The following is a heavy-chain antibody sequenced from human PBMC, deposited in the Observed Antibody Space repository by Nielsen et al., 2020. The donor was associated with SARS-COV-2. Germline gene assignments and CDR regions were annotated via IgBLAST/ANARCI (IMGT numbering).Heavy chain of an antibody. J-gene: IGHJ4*02. V-gene: IGHV3-23*01. CDR2: LSGRGGT. Sequence: GESLKISCAASGFSFSGYAMSWVRQAPGKGLEWVSALSGRGGTHYADFVKGRFTTSTDTSRTTLYLQMTSLRAEDTAIYYCARSTPYGTTWYGALDSWGQGTLVSVSS. CDR3: ARSTPYGTTWYGALDS. CDR1: GFSFSGYA. D-gene: IGHD6-13*01.